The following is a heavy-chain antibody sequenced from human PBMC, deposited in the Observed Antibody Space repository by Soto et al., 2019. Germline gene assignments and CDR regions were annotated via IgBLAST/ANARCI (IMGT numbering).Heavy chain of an antibody. Sequence: PGESLKISCNGSGYSFTIYWIGLVLQMPGKGLDWMGIIYPGDSDTRYSPSFQGQVTISADKSISTAYLQWSSLKASDTAMYYCASSGDCSSTSCPNYYYGMDVWGQGTTVTVSS. CDR2: IYPGDSDT. J-gene: IGHJ6*02. V-gene: IGHV5-51*01. CDR1: GYSFTIYW. CDR3: ASSGDCSSTSCPNYYYGMDV. D-gene: IGHD2-2*01.